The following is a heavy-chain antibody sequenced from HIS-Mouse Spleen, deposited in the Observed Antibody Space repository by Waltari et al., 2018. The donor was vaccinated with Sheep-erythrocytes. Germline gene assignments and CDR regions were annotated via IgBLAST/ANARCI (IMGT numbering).Heavy chain of an antibody. V-gene: IGHV3-21*01. D-gene: IGHD1-1*01. CDR3: ARDTGTDAFDI. CDR1: GVPCSSQS. Sequence: EVQLVESGGGLVKPGGSLRLYGAASGVPCSSQSVNVLRQGPGKGLEWVSSISSSSSYIYYADSVKGRFTISRDNAKNSLYLQMNSLRAEDTAVYYCARDTGTDAFDIWGQGTMVTVSS. CDR2: ISSSSSYI. J-gene: IGHJ3*02.